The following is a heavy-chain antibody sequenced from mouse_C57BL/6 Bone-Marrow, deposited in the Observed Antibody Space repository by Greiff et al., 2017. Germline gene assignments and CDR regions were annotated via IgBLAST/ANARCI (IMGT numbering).Heavy chain of an antibody. Sequence: QVQLQQPGAELVRPGSSVKLSCKASGYTFTSYWMHWVKQRPIQGLEWIGNIDPSDSETHYNQKFKDKATLTVDKSSSTAYMQLSSLTSEDSAVYYCARERIYYDYDDGVAYWGQGTLVTVSA. V-gene: IGHV1-52*01. D-gene: IGHD2-4*01. CDR3: ARERIYYDYDDGVAY. CDR2: IDPSDSET. J-gene: IGHJ3*01. CDR1: GYTFTSYW.